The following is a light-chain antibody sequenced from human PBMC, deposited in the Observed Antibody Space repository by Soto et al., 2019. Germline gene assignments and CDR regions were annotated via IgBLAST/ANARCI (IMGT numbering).Light chain of an antibody. Sequence: DIQMTQSPSSLSASVGDRVTITCRASQGIRNYLAWHQQKPGKVPKLLIYAASTLQSGVPSRFSGSGSGTDFTLTISSLQPEDGATYYCQKYNSARWRFGQGTKVDI. J-gene: IGKJ1*01. V-gene: IGKV1-27*01. CDR3: QKYNSARWR. CDR1: QGIRNY. CDR2: AAS.